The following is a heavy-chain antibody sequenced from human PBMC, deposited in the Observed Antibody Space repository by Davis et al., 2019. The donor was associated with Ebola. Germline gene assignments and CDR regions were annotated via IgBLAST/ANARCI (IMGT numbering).Heavy chain of an antibody. D-gene: IGHD3-22*01. CDR3: ARVQDYYDSSGYYEYYFDY. CDR2: IIPILGIA. V-gene: IGHV1-69*04. J-gene: IGHJ4*02. CDR1: GYTFTRYG. Sequence: SVKVSCKASGYTFTRYGISWVRQAPGQGLEWMGRIIPILGIANYAQKFQGRVTITADKSTSPAYMELSSLRSEDTAVYYCARVQDYYDSSGYYEYYFDYWGQGTLVTVSS.